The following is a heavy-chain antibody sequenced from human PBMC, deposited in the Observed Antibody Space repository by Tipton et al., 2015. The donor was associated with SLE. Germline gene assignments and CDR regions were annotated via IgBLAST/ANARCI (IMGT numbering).Heavy chain of an antibody. J-gene: IGHJ6*02. D-gene: IGHD3-22*01. CDR1: GFTFSSYA. Sequence: SLRLSCAASGFTFSSYAMHWVRQAPGKGLEWVAVISYDGSNKYYADSVKGRFTISRDNSKNTLYLQMNSLRAEDTAVYYCARGGDSSGYYYYYYGMDVWGQGTTVTVSS. CDR2: ISYDGSNK. CDR3: ARGGDSSGYYYYYYGMDV. V-gene: IGHV3-30*04.